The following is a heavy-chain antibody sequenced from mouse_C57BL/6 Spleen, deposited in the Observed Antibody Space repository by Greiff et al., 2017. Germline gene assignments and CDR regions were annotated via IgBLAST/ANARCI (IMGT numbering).Heavy chain of an antibody. Sequence: QVQLQQPGAELVMPGASVKLSCKASGYTFTSYWMHWVKQRPGQGLEWIGEIDPSDSYTNYNQKFKGKSTLTVDKSSSTASMQLSSLTYEDSAVYNCARWVTTDFDVWGTGTTVTVSS. D-gene: IGHD2-2*01. J-gene: IGHJ1*03. V-gene: IGHV1-69*01. CDR2: IDPSDSYT. CDR1: GYTFTSYW. CDR3: ARWVTTDFDV.